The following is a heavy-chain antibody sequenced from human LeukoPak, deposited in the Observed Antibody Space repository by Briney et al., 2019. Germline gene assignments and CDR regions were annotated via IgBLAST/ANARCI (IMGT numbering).Heavy chain of an antibody. CDR2: ISSSSSTI. CDR3: ARGSGYGDVKGIIDY. D-gene: IGHD4-17*01. J-gene: IGHJ4*02. Sequence: GGSLRLPCAASGFTFSSYSMNWVRQAPGKGLEWVSYISSSSSTIYYADSVKGRFTISRDNAKNSLYLQMNSLRAEDTAVYYCARGSGYGDVKGIIDYWGQGTLVTVSS. CDR1: GFTFSSYS. V-gene: IGHV3-48*01.